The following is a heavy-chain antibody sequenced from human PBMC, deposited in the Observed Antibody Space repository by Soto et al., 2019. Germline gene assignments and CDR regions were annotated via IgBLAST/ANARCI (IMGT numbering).Heavy chain of an antibody. CDR3: ARMIPGMPRGGCYFDY. V-gene: IGHV4-59*08. J-gene: IGHJ4*02. CDR2: IYYSGST. D-gene: IGHD3-10*01. CDR1: GGSLSSYY. Sequence: QVQLQESGSGLVKPSETLSLTCTVSGGSLSSYYWSWIRQPPGKGLEWIGYIYYSGSTIYNPSLKSRVTISVHTSKNHFSLRLRSVPAADTAVYYCARMIPGMPRGGCYFDYWGQGTLVTVSS.